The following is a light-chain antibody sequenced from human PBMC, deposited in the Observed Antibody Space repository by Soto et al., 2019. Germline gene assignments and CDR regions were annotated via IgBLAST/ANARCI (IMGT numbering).Light chain of an antibody. V-gene: IGLV2-11*01. CDR1: SSDVRTYNY. CDR3: TSYGGRDNLI. J-gene: IGLJ2*01. Sequence: QSALTQPRSVSGSPGESVTISCTGTSSDVRTYNYVSWYQQQPDKAPKLVIYDVTERPSGVPDRFSGSKSDNTASLTISGLQAEDEADYYCTSYGGRDNLIFGGGTKLTVL. CDR2: DVT.